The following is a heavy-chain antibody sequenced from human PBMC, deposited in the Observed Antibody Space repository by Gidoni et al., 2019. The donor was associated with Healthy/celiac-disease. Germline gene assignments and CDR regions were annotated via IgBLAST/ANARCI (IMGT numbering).Heavy chain of an antibody. CDR3: ARASFLEWLLD. V-gene: IGHV3-48*03. CDR1: GFTFSSYE. CDR2: ISSSGSTI. J-gene: IGHJ4*02. Sequence: EVQLVESGGGLVQPGGSLRLSCAAPGFTFSSYEMNWVRQAPGKGLEWVSYISSSGSTIYYADSVKGRFTISRDNAKNSLYLQMNSLRAEDTAVYYCARASFLEWLLDWGQGTLVTVSS. D-gene: IGHD3-3*01.